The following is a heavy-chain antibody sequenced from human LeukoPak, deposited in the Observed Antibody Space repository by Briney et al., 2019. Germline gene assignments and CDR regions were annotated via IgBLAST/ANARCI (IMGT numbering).Heavy chain of an antibody. V-gene: IGHV3-9*01. D-gene: IGHD3-3*01. CDR2: ISWNSGSI. Sequence: GGSLRLSCAASGFTFDDYAMHWVRQAPGKGLEWVSGISWNSGSIGYADSVKGRFTISRDNSKNTLYLQMNSLRAEDTAVYYCAKDVSTSIFGVVTNNYFDYWGQGTLVTVSS. J-gene: IGHJ4*02. CDR1: GFTFDDYA. CDR3: AKDVSTSIFGVVTNNYFDY.